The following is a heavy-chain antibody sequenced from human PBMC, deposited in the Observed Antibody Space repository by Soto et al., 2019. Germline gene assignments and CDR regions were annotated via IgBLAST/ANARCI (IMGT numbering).Heavy chain of an antibody. V-gene: IGHV4-4*02. J-gene: IGHJ5*02. CDR2: IYHTGST. CDR3: ATLPPRIEVVVTPIPT. CDR1: GASISSTYW. Sequence: QVQLRESGPGLVKPSGTLSLTCVVSGASISSTYWWSWVRQPPGKGLEWIGEIYHTGSTKYNPSLKSRVTISIDTSNNDFSLKLHSVTAADTAVYYCATLPPRIEVVVTPIPTWGQGILVTVSS. D-gene: IGHD2-21*02.